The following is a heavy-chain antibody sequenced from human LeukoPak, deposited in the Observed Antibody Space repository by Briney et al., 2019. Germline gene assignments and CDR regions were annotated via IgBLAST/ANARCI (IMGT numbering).Heavy chain of an antibody. CDR3: ARASGGYRSFDY. Sequence: PSETLSLTCTVSVGSISSYYWSWIRQPPGKGLEWIGYIYYSGSTNYNPSLKTRVTISVDTSKNQLSLKLSSVTAADTAVYYCARASGGYRSFDYWGQGTLVTVSS. J-gene: IGHJ4*02. CDR2: IYYSGST. CDR1: VGSISSYY. V-gene: IGHV4-59*01. D-gene: IGHD1-26*01.